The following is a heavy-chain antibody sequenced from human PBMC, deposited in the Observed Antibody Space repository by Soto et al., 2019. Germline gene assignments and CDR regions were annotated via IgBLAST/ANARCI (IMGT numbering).Heavy chain of an antibody. Sequence: QVQLVQSGVEVKKPGSSVRVSCKASGDTFKNSVISWVRQAPGQGLEWMGGTIPLFGTTDYAQKFQGRLTITMDESTTTAYMEVRRLTSEDTAVYYCVAELDFGKLSVVWGQGTTVIVSS. CDR3: VAELDFGKLSVV. CDR2: TIPLFGTT. D-gene: IGHD3-10*01. J-gene: IGHJ6*02. V-gene: IGHV1-69*01. CDR1: GDTFKNSV.